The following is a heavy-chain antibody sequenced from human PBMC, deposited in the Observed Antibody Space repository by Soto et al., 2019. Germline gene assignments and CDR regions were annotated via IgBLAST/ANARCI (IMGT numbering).Heavy chain of an antibody. Sequence: QVQLVQSGAEVKKPGSSVKVSCKASGGTFSSYAISWVRQAPGQGLEWMGGIIPMFGTADYAQKFQGRVTITADESTSTAYMELSSLRSEDTAVYYCASHYYDSSGYNYYCGMDVWCQGTTVTVSS. D-gene: IGHD3-22*01. J-gene: IGHJ6*02. V-gene: IGHV1-69*12. CDR2: IIPMFGTA. CDR3: ASHYYDSSGYNYYCGMDV. CDR1: GGTFSSYA.